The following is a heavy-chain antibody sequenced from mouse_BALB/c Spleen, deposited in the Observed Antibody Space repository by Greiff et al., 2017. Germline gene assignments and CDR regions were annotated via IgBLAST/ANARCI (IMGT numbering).Heavy chain of an antibody. CDR3: AMEGHNEAY. J-gene: IGHJ3*01. D-gene: IGHD6-1*01. Sequence: DVQLQESGPGLVKPSQSLSLTCTVTGYSITSDYAWNWIRQFPGNKLEWMGYISYSGSTSYNPSLKSRISITRDTSKNQFFLQLNSVTTEDTATYYCAMEGHNEAYWGQGTLVTVSA. CDR2: ISYSGST. CDR1: GYSITSDYA. V-gene: IGHV3-2*02.